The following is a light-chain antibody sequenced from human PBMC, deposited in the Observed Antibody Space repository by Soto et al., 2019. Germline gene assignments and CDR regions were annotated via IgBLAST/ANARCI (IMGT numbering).Light chain of an antibody. CDR3: QQSYSTLGLT. Sequence: DIQMTQSPSSLSASVGDRVTITCRASQSNTSYLNWYQQKPGKAPKLLIYAASSLQSGVPSRFSGSGSGNDFTLTISSLQREDFATYYCQQSYSTLGLTFGGGTKVEIK. CDR2: AAS. CDR1: QSNTSY. V-gene: IGKV1-39*01. J-gene: IGKJ4*01.